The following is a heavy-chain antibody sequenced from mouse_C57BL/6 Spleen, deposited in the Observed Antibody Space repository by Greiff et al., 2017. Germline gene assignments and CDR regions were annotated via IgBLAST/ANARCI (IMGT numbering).Heavy chain of an antibody. CDR2: IYPGSGNT. Sequence: VQLQQSGAELVRPGASVKLSCKASGYTFTDSYINWVKQRPGQGLEWIARIYPGSGNTYYNEKFKGKATLTAEKSSSTAYMQLSSLTSEDSAVDFCAREVYYGNATLDYWGQGTTLTVSS. D-gene: IGHD2-1*01. V-gene: IGHV1-76*01. J-gene: IGHJ2*01. CDR3: AREVYYGNATLDY. CDR1: GYTFTDSY.